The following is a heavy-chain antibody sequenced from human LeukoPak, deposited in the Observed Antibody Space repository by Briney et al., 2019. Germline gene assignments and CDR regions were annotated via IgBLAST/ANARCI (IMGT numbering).Heavy chain of an antibody. J-gene: IGHJ4*02. CDR1: GDSISSGYY. D-gene: IGHD6-19*01. Sequence: SETLSLTCDVSGDSISSGYYWGWIRQSPGKGLEGIGSIYHSGSTTYNPSLKSRVTISADTSKNQFSLKVRSVTAADTAVYYCVRNSSGWFFDYWGQGTLVTVSS. CDR2: IYHSGST. CDR3: VRNSSGWFFDY. V-gene: IGHV4-38-2*01.